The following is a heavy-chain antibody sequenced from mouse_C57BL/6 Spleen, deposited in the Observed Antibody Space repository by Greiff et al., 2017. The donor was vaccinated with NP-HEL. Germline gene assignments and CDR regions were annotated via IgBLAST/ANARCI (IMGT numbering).Heavy chain of an antibody. D-gene: IGHD2-3*01. CDR2: IDPETGGT. V-gene: IGHV1-15*01. J-gene: IGHJ4*01. CDR3: TRDGHGDYAMDY. Sequence: QVQLKESGAELVRPGASVTLSCKASGYTFTDYEMHWVKQTPVHGLEWIGAIDPETGGTAYNQKFKGKAILTADKSSSTAYMELRSLTSEDSAVYYCTRDGHGDYAMDYWGQGTSVTVSS. CDR1: GYTFTDYE.